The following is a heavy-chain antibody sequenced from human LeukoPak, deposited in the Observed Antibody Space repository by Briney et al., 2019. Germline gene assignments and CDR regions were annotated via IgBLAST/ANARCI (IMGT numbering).Heavy chain of an antibody. D-gene: IGHD3-22*01. J-gene: IGHJ4*02. V-gene: IGHV3-74*01. CDR2: INSDGSST. Sequence: GGSLRLSCAASGFTFSSYWMHWVRQAPGKGLVWVSRINSDGSSTSYADSVKGRFTISRDNAKNTLYLQMNSLRAEDTAVYYCAKLRTNNDYYDSSGYYSFCDYWGQGTLVTVSS. CDR1: GFTFSSYW. CDR3: AKLRTNNDYYDSSGYYSFCDY.